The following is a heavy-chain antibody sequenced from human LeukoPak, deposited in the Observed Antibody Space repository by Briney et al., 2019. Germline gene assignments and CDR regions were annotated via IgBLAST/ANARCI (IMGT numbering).Heavy chain of an antibody. CDR1: GFTVSSNY. J-gene: IGHJ4*02. D-gene: IGHD2-15*01. CDR2: IYSGGST. CDR3: ARDVTVGYCSGGSCYSGFDY. Sequence: GGSLRLSCAASGFTVSSNYMGWVRQAAGGGLEWVSVIYSGGSTYYADTVKGRFTINRDNSKNTPYLQMNSLRAEDTAVYYCARDVTVGYCSGGSCYSGFDYWGQGTLVTVSS. V-gene: IGHV3-53*01.